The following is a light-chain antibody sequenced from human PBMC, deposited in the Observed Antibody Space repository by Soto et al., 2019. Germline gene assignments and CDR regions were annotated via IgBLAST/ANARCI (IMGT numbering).Light chain of an antibody. J-gene: IGKJ5*01. CDR3: QQRSNWPIT. Sequence: EIVFTQSPATLSLSPRESATLSCRATRSVSSYLAWYQQKPGQAPRLLIYDASSRPTDIPARFSGSGSGTAFTLPISSLEPEDFALYYCQQRSNWPITFGQGTHWRL. CDR2: DAS. V-gene: IGKV3-11*01. CDR1: RSVSSY.